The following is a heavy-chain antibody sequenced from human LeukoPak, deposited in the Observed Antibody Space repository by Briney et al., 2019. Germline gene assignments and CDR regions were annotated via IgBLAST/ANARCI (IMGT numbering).Heavy chain of an antibody. CDR2: ISSSSSTI. V-gene: IGHV3-48*01. J-gene: IGHJ4*02. Sequence: GSLRLSCAASGFAFSSHSMNWVRQAPGKGLEWVSYISSSSSTIYYADSVKGRFTISRDNAKNSLYLQMNSLRAEDTAVYYCARARPTIAAAYFDYWGQGTLVTVSS. D-gene: IGHD6-13*01. CDR3: ARARPTIAAAYFDY. CDR1: GFAFSSHS.